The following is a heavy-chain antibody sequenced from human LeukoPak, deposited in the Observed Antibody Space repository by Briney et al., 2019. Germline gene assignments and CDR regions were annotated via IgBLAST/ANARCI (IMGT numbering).Heavy chain of an antibody. CDR3: ARAYEAGSLDY. Sequence: PGGSLRLSCAASGFTFSSYSMNWVRQAPGKGLEWIGYIYYSGSTNYNPSLKSRVTISVDTSKNQFSLKLSSVTAADTAVYYCARAYEAGSLDYWGQGTLVTVSS. V-gene: IGHV4-59*01. J-gene: IGHJ4*02. CDR2: IYYSGST. CDR1: GFTFSSYS. D-gene: IGHD3-3*01.